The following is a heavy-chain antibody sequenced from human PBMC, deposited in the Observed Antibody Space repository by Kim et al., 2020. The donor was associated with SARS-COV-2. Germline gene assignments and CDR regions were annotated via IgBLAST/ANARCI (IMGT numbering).Heavy chain of an antibody. D-gene: IGHD2-2*01. J-gene: IGHJ4*02. CDR1: GCSISSGGYY. CDR2: IYYSWST. CDR3: AGGSTHSDY. V-gene: IGHV4-31*03. Sequence: SETLSLTCTVSGCSISSGGYYWSWIRQHPGKGLEWTGYIYYSWSTYYNPSLKSRATISVDTSKNQFSLKLSLVTAAATVVYYAAGGSTHSDYWGRGTVVT.